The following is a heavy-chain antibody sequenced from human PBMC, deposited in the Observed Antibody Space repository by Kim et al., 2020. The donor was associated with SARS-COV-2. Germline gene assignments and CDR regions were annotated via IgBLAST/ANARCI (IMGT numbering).Heavy chain of an antibody. CDR2: IVPVFGVS. Sequence: SVKVSCKASGGTFSSDAISWVRQAPGQGLDWMGRIVPVFGVSNYAQRFQGRVTITADKTTTTVYMELSSLTSDDTAVYYCVRGNLGYDYGGKAWGQGTLVTVSS. J-gene: IGHJ4*02. CDR3: VRGNLGYDYGGKA. D-gene: IGHD3-10*01. V-gene: IGHV1-69*04. CDR1: GGTFSSDA.